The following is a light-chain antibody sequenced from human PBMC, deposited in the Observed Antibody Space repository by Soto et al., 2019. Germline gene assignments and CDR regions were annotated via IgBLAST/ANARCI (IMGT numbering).Light chain of an antibody. Sequence: ETLLTQSPATLSVSPGERATLSCRASQSVRDNLAWYQQKPGQAPRLLVYGASTRAPGIPDRFSGSGCGTGFSLTISSLQSEDFAVYYCQQHNDWPPSTFGQGTKLEIK. J-gene: IGKJ2*01. V-gene: IGKV3-15*01. CDR1: QSVRDN. CDR2: GAS. CDR3: QQHNDWPPST.